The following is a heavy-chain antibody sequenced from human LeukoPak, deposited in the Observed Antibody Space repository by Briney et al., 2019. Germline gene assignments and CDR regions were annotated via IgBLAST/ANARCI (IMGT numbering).Heavy chain of an antibody. CDR1: GYIFTAHH. CDR3: ARAAAGRIGTDVWSAHLVDP. Sequence: GASGIVSFKSSGYIFTAHHFHWVRQAPGLGLELLGVINPSGGATTYAPRLQGRVIMTGDMSTNTVYMHLTGLRAEDTAVYYCARAAAGRIGTDVWSAHLVDPWGQGTLVPVSS. J-gene: IGHJ5*02. V-gene: IGHV1-46*04. D-gene: IGHD3-3*01. CDR2: INPSGGAT.